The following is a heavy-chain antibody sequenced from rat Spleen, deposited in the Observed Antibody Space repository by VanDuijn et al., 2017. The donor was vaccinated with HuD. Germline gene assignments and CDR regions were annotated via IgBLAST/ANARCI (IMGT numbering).Heavy chain of an antibody. D-gene: IGHD1-1*01. CDR3: VRHPDYSNYFDY. V-gene: IGHV5-19*01. CDR2: ISPSGGST. CDR1: GFTFSNYG. J-gene: IGHJ2*01. Sequence: EVQLVESGGGLVQPGRSLKLSCAASGFTFSNYGMHWIRQAPTKGLEWVASISPSGGSTYYRDSVKGRFTISRDNAKSTLYLQMDSLRPEDTATYYCVRHPDYSNYFDYWGRGVMVTVSS.